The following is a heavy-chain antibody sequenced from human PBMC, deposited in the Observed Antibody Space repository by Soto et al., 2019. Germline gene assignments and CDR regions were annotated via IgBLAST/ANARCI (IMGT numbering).Heavy chain of an antibody. Sequence: GASVKVSCKASGYTFTNYHIHWVRQAPEDGLEWMGRINPSGGTTIYAQKFHGRVTMTRDTSTSTVYMELSSLRSEDTAVYYCAREVLIDLNYFDYRGQGALVTVSS. D-gene: IGHD2-21*01. CDR2: INPSGGTT. J-gene: IGHJ4*02. V-gene: IGHV1-46*01. CDR3: AREVLIDLNYFDY. CDR1: GYTFTNYH.